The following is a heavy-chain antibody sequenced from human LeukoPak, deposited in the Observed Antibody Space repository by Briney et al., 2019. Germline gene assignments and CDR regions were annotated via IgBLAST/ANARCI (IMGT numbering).Heavy chain of an antibody. CDR2: INPNSGGT. D-gene: IGHD2-2*01. V-gene: IGHV1-2*02. CDR1: GYTFTGYY. Sequence: ASVKVSCKASGYTFTGYYMHWVRQAPGQGPEWMGWINPNSGGTNYAQRFQGRVTMTRDTSISTAYMELSRLRSDDTAVYYCAREGIVVVPAGFDPWGQGTLVTVSS. CDR3: AREGIVVVPAGFDP. J-gene: IGHJ5*02.